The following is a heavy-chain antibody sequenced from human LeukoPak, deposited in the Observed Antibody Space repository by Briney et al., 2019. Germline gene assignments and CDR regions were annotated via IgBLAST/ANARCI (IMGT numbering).Heavy chain of an antibody. CDR3: ARAITGIAAAGTNQYYFDY. CDR2: ISSSSSYI. CDR1: GFTFSSYS. D-gene: IGHD6-13*01. J-gene: IGHJ4*02. Sequence: PGGSLRLSCAASGFTFSSYSMNWVRQAPGKGLEWVSSISSSSSYIYYADSVKGRFTISRDNAKNSLCLQMNSLRAEDTAVYYCARAITGIAAAGTNQYYFDYWGQGTLVTVSS. V-gene: IGHV3-21*01.